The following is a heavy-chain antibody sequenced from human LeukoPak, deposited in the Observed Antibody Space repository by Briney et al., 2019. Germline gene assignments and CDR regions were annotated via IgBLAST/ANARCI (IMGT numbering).Heavy chain of an antibody. V-gene: IGHV1-18*01. CDR3: ARGEESYDFWSGYSRGFAFDI. Sequence: ASVKVSCKASGYTFTSYGISWVRQAPGQGLEWMGWISAYNGNTNYAQKLQGRVTMTTDTSTSTAYMELRSLRSEDTAVYYCARGEESYDFWSGYSRGFAFDIWGQGTMVTVSS. D-gene: IGHD3-3*01. CDR2: ISAYNGNT. CDR1: GYTFTSYG. J-gene: IGHJ3*02.